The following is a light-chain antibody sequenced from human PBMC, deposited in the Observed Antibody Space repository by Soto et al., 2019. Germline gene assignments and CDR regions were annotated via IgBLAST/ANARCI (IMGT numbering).Light chain of an antibody. CDR3: QQCGSSPPTFT. CDR2: DTS. CDR1: QSFGSTF. Sequence: ENVLRQSPDTLSLSPGETATLSCRASQSFGSTFLAWYQHSVGQPPRLLIYDTSSRATGVPDRFSGSGSGTDFTLTISILEPEDSAVYYCQQCGSSPPTFTFGQGTRLEIK. V-gene: IGKV3-20*01. J-gene: IGKJ2*01.